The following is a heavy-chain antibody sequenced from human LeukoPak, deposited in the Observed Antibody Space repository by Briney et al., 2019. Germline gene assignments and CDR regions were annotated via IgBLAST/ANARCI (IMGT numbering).Heavy chain of an antibody. CDR2: INAAGGIT. V-gene: IGHV1-18*03. D-gene: IGHD3-3*01. Sequence: ASVKVSCKASGYSFTNYAISWVRQAPGQGLEWLGWINAAGGITKYAQDFQDRLTITGDTSTSTAYMELSGLRSEDMGVYYCARARDYYTPPFDYWGQGTLVTVSS. CDR1: GYSFTNYA. J-gene: IGHJ4*02. CDR3: ARARDYYTPPFDY.